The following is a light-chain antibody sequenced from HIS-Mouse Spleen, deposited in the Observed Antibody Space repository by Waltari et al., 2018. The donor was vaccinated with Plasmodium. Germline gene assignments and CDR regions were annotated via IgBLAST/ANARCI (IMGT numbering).Light chain of an antibody. CDR3: SSYAGSNNLV. CDR1: SSDVGGYNY. V-gene: IGLV2-8*01. J-gene: IGLJ2*01. CDR2: EVS. Sequence: QSALTQPPSASGSPGQPVTIHCTGTSSDVGGYNYVSWYPQPPGKAPKIMIYEVSKRPSGVPDRFSGSKSGNTASLTVSGLQAEDEADYYCSSYAGSNNLVFGGGTKLTVL.